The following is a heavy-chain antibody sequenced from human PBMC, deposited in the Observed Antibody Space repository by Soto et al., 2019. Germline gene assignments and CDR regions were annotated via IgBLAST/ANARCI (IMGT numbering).Heavy chain of an antibody. D-gene: IGHD3-9*01. CDR2: ISGSGGST. CDR3: AALEPQNEGNFDWLPLYYFDY. J-gene: IGHJ4*02. V-gene: IGHV3-23*01. CDR1: GLTFSSYA. Sequence: PGGSLRLSCAASGLTFSSYAMSWVRQAPGKGLEWVSAISGSGGSTYYADSVKGRFTISRDNSKNTLYLQMNSLRAEDTAVYYCAALEPQNEGNFDWLPLYYFDYWGQGTLVTVSS.